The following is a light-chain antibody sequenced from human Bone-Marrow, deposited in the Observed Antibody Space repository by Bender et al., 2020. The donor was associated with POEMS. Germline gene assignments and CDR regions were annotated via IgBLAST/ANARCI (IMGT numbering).Light chain of an antibody. J-gene: IGLJ2*01. V-gene: IGLV1-40*01. CDR1: SSNIGAGYD. CDR2: GNN. CDR3: QSYDSSLSDVV. Sequence: QSVLTQPPSASGTPGQRVTISCSGGSSNIGAGYDVHWYQQLPGTAPKVLIYGNNNRPSGVPARFSVSKSGTSASLAITGLQAEDEADYYCQSYDSSLSDVVFGGGTKLTVL.